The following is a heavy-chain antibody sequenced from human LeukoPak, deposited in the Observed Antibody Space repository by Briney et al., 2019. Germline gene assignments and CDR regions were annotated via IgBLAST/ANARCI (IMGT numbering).Heavy chain of an antibody. CDR1: GGTFSSYA. CDR3: ATPGLNSSRLRFDY. D-gene: IGHD6-19*01. CDR2: IIPIFGTA. V-gene: IGHV1-69*05. J-gene: IGHJ4*02. Sequence: SVKVSCKASGGTFSSYAISWVRQAPGQGLEWMGRIIPIFGTANYAQKFQGRVTITTDESTSTAYMELSSLRSEDTAVYYCATPGLNSSRLRFDYWGQGTLVTVSS.